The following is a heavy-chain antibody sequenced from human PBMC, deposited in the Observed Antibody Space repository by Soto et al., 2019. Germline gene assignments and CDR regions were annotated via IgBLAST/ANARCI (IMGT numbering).Heavy chain of an antibody. CDR2: ISGSGSNT. CDR3: AKALRYFYWLVRPWNDMDF. CDR1: GFTFNNYA. D-gene: IGHD3-9*01. J-gene: IGHJ6*02. Sequence: GGSLRLACAASGFTFNNYAMSWVRQAPGKGLEWVSAISGSGSNTSYADSVKGRFTISRDNSKNTLFLQMNSLRADDTAVYYCAKALRYFYWLVRPWNDMDFWGQGTPVTVSS. V-gene: IGHV3-23*01.